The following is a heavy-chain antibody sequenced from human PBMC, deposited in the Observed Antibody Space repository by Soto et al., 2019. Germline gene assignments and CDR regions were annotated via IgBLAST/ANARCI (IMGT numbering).Heavy chain of an antibody. CDR3: ARDYGNWNHKPY. CDR2: ISYDGSNK. V-gene: IGHV3-30*03. CDR1: GFTFSSYG. J-gene: IGHJ4*02. Sequence: GGSLRLSCAASGFTFSSYGMHWVRQAPGKGLEWVAVISYDGSNKYYADSVKGRFTISRDNAKNTLYLQMNSLRAEDTAVYYCARDYGNWNHKPYWGQGTLVTVSS. D-gene: IGHD1-1*01.